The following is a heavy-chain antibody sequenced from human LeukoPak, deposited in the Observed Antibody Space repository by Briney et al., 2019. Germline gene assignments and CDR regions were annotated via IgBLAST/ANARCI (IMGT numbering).Heavy chain of an antibody. CDR2: ISYDGSNK. D-gene: IGHD7-27*01. CDR1: GFTFSSYA. V-gene: IGHV3-30*04. J-gene: IGHJ4*02. Sequence: GGSLRLSCAASGFTFSSYAMHWVRQAPGRGLEWVAVISYDGSNKYYADSVKGRFTISRDNAKNSLYLQMNSLRAEDTAVYYCARDNWGFRSFDYWGQGTLVTVSS. CDR3: ARDNWGFRSFDY.